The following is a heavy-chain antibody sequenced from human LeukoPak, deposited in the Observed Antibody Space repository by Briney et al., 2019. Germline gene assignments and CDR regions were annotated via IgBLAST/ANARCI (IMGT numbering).Heavy chain of an antibody. J-gene: IGHJ5*02. Sequence: PGGSLRLSCAASGFTFSDYYMSWIRQAPGKGLEWVSYISSSGSTIYYADSVKGRFTISRDNAKNSLYLQMNSLRAEDTAVYYCARDLYYDSSGYYFDPWGQGTLVTVPS. CDR1: GFTFSDYY. CDR3: ARDLYYDSSGYYFDP. V-gene: IGHV3-11*01. D-gene: IGHD3-22*01. CDR2: ISSSGSTI.